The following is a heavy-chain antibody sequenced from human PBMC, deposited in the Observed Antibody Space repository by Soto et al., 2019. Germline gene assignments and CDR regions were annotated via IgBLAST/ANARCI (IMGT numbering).Heavy chain of an antibody. D-gene: IGHD3-3*01. J-gene: IGHJ4*02. V-gene: IGHV3-74*01. CDR2: INSDGSST. Sequence: PGGSLGLSCAASGFTFSSYWMHWVRQAPGKGLVWVSRINSDGSSTSNADSVKGRFTISRDNAKNTLYLQMNSLRAEDTAVYYCAKVQTYYDFWSGYSAPFDYWGQGTLVTVSS. CDR3: AKVQTYYDFWSGYSAPFDY. CDR1: GFTFSSYW.